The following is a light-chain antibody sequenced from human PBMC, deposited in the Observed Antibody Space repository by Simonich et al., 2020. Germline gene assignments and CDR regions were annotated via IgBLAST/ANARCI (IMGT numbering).Light chain of an antibody. J-gene: IGLJ3*02. V-gene: IGLV2-14*01. CDR1: SSDVGGYNY. CDR2: DVS. Sequence: QSALTQPASVSGSPGQSITISCTGTSSDVGGYNYVFCYQQHPGKAPKLMIYDVSKRPSGVLNRFAGSKSGNTASLTIAGLQAEDEADYYCSSYTSSSTWVFGGGTKLTVL. CDR3: SSYTSSSTWV.